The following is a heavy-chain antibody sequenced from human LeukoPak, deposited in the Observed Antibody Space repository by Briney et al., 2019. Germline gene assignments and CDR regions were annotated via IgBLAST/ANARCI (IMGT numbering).Heavy chain of an antibody. V-gene: IGHV3-21*01. J-gene: IGHJ4*02. CDR1: GFTFSSYS. D-gene: IGHD3-22*01. CDR3: ARAKWFYSHQFDY. Sequence: PGGSLRLSCAASGFTFSSYSMNWVRQAPGKGLEWVSSISGSSSYIYYADSVKGRFTISRDNAKNSLYLQMNSLRAEDTAVYYCARAKWFYSHQFDYWGQGTLVTVSS. CDR2: ISGSSSYI.